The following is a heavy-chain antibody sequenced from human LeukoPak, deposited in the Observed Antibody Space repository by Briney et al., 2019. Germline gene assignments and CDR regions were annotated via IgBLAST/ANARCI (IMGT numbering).Heavy chain of an antibody. CDR3: VRSVGSYYGDL. CDR2: ITSSSSFT. V-gene: IGHV3-21*01. J-gene: IGHJ5*02. Sequence: PGGSLRLSCAASGFTFSTYTMSWVRQAPGQGLDWVASITSSSSFTYYADSVKGRFTISRDNAKNSLYLQMNSLTVEDTAVYYCVRSVGSYYGDLWGQGTLVTVSS. D-gene: IGHD3-22*01. CDR1: GFTFSTYT.